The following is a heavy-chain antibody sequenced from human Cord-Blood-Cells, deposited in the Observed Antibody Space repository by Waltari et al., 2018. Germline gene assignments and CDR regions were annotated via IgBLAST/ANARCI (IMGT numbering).Heavy chain of an antibody. J-gene: IGHJ5*02. CDR2: IWYDGSNK. CDR1: GFPFSSSA. Sequence: QVQLVESGGGVVQPGRSLRLSCSPSGFPFSSSALHWVRQAPGKGLEWVAVIWYDGSNKYYADSVKGRFTISRDNSKNTLYLQMNSLRAEDTAVYYCARDSWVGATYMGFDPWGQGTLVTVSS. V-gene: IGHV3-33*01. CDR3: ARDSWVGATYMGFDP. D-gene: IGHD1-26*01.